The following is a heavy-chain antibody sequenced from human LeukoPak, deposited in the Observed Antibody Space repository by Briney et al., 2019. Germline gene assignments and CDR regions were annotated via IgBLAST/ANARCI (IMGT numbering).Heavy chain of an antibody. D-gene: IGHD3-3*01. V-gene: IGHV4-61*02. CDR3: ARAGDYQDDLGAFDI. CDR2: IYTSGST. Sequence: SETLSLTCTVSGGSISSGSYYWSWIRQPAGKGLEWIGRIYTSGSTNYNPSLKSRVTISVDTSKNKFSLKLSSVTAADTAVYYCARAGDYQDDLGAFDIWGQGTMVTVSS. CDR1: GGSISSGSYY. J-gene: IGHJ3*02.